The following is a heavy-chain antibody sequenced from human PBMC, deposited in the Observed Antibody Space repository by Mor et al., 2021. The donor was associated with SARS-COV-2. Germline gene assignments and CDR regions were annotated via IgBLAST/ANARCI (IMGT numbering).Heavy chain of an antibody. CDR2: INPSGGST. V-gene: IGHV1-46*01. J-gene: IGHJ4*02. D-gene: IGHD3-22*01. Sequence: APGQGLEWMGIINPSGGSTSYAQKFQGRVTMTRDTSTSTVYMELSSLRSEDTAVYYCARAPKSGYYFDYWGQGTL. CDR3: ARAPKSGYYFDY.